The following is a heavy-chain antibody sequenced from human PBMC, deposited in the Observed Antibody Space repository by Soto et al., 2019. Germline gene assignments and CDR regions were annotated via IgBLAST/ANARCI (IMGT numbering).Heavy chain of an antibody. J-gene: IGHJ6*03. CDR3: AKRSVELYYYYYYYMDV. D-gene: IGHD1-26*01. CDR2: ISGSGGST. V-gene: IGHV3-23*01. Sequence: PGGSLRLSCAASGVTFSSYAMSWVRQAPGKGLEWVSAISGSGGSTYYADSVKGRFTISRDNSKNTLYLQMNSLRAEDTAVYYCAKRSVELYYYYYYYMDVWGKGTTVTVSS. CDR1: GVTFSSYA.